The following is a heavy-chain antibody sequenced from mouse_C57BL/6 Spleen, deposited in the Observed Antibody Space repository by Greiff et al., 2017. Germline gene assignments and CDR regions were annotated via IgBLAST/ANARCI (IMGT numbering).Heavy chain of an antibody. D-gene: IGHD2-4*01. Sequence: DVMLVESGGGLVKPGGSLKLSCAASGFTFSDYGMHWVRQAPEKGLEWVAYISSGSSTIYYADTVKGRFTISRDNAKNTLFLQMTSLRSEDTAMYYCARGGLYYDYDGGVDYWGQGTTLTVSS. CDR2: ISSGSSTI. CDR3: ARGGLYYDYDGGVDY. V-gene: IGHV5-17*01. CDR1: GFTFSDYG. J-gene: IGHJ2*01.